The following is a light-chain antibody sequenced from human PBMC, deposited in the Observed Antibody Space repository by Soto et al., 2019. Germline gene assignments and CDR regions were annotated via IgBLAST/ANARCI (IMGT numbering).Light chain of an antibody. Sequence: EIVMTQSPATLSVSPGERATLSCRASQSVSSRLAWYQQKLGQAPRLLIYGASSRATGIPDRFSGSGSGTDFTLTISSLEPEDSAVYYCQQRHMWPITFGQGTRLEIK. CDR1: QSVSSR. CDR2: GAS. CDR3: QQRHMWPIT. V-gene: IGKV3D-15*01. J-gene: IGKJ5*01.